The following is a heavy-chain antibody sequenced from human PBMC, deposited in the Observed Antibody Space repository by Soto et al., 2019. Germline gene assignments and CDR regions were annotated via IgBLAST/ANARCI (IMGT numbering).Heavy chain of an antibody. CDR3: ARDTGATVAGTFDF. CDR1: GFLFDNFW. V-gene: IGHV3-7*01. Sequence: VQLVQSGGGLVQPGGSLRLSCAASGFLFDNFWMTWVRQAPGKGLEWVANIKQDGSETYYVNSVKGRFAISRDNAKDSLYLEMNSLRVEDTAIYYCARDTGATVAGTFDFWGQGTLVTVSS. CDR2: IKQDGSET. D-gene: IGHD6-19*01. J-gene: IGHJ4*02.